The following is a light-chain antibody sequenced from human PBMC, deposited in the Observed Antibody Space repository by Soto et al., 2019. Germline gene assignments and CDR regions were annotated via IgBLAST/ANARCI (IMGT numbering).Light chain of an antibody. J-gene: IGKJ4*01. CDR1: QSGSSSY. CDR3: QQYNTWLT. V-gene: IGKV3-20*01. CDR2: GAS. Sequence: EIVLTQSPDTLSLSPGERATLSCRASQSGSSSYLAWYQQRPGQPPRLLIYGASSRATGIPDRFSGSGSGTDHTLTISSLQSEDVAVYYCQQYNTWLTFGGGTKVDTK.